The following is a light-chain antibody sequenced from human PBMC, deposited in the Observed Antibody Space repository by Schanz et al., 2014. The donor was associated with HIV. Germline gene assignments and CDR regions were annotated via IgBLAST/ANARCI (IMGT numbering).Light chain of an antibody. Sequence: EIVLTQSPGTLSLSLGERATLSCRASQSVSSNFLAWYQQKPGQAPRLLIYGASSRATGIPDRFSGSGSGTDFTLTISRLEPEDFAVYYCQQSGDSGGTFGGGTKVEIK. CDR3: QQSGDSGGT. CDR2: GAS. J-gene: IGKJ4*01. CDR1: QSVSSNF. V-gene: IGKV3-20*01.